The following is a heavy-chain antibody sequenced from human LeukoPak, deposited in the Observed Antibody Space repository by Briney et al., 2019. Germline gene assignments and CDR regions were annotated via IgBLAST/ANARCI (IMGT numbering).Heavy chain of an antibody. CDR3: ARGDVDTAMVTPDY. CDR1: GGTFSSYA. Sequence: GCSVKVSCKASGGTFSSYAISWVRQAPGQGLEWMGRIIPIFGIANYAQKFQGRVTITADKSTSTAYMELSSLRSEDTAVYYCARGDVDTAMVTPDYWGQGTLVTVSS. V-gene: IGHV1-69*04. J-gene: IGHJ4*02. D-gene: IGHD5-18*01. CDR2: IIPIFGIA.